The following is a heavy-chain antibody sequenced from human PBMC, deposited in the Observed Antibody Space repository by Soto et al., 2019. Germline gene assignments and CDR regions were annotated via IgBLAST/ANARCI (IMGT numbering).Heavy chain of an antibody. J-gene: IGHJ4*02. V-gene: IGHV3-64*01. CDR2: ISSNGGST. D-gene: IGHD5-12*01. CDR1: GFTFSSYA. CDR3: ARRGYSGYEIDY. Sequence: EVQLVESGGGLVQPGGSLRLSCAASGFTFSSYAMHWVRQAPGKGLEYVSDISSNGGSTYYANSVKVRFTISRDNSKNTLYIQMGSLRAEDMAVYYCARRGYSGYEIDYWGQGTLVTVSS.